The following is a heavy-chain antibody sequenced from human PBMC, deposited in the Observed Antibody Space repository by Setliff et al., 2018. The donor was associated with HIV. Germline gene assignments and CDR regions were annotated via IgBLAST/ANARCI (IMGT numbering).Heavy chain of an antibody. J-gene: IGHJ4*02. CDR1: GYSFTSYW. D-gene: IGHD6-13*01. CDR2: IYPGDSDT. V-gene: IGHV5-51*01. CDR3: VRKGAGTGEFDY. Sequence: PGESLKISCKGSGYSFTSYWIGWVRQMPGKGLEWMGIIYPGDSDTKYSPTFESRVTMSVDTSKNQFSLKLSSVTALDTAVYYCVRKGAGTGEFDYWGQGTLVTVSS.